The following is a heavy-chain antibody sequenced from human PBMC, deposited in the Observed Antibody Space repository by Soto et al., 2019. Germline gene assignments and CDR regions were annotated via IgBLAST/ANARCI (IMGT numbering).Heavy chain of an antibody. J-gene: IGHJ6*02. CDR2: IIPISDTT. V-gene: IGHV1-69*01. CDR3: ARSQGSSTSLEIYYYYYYGMDV. D-gene: IGHD2-2*01. Sequence: QVQLVQSGAEVKKPGSSLKVSCKASGGTFSSYAISWVRQAPGQGLEWMGGIIPISDTTNYAQKFQGRVTITADESTSTADMELSSLRSEDTAVYYCARSQGSSTSLEIYYYYYYGMDVWGQGTTVTVSS. CDR1: GGTFSSYA.